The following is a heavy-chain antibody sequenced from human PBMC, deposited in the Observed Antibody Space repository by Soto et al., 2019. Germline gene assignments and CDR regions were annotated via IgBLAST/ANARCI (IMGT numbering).Heavy chain of an antibody. CDR3: ARGVFGVVIIPYYYYGMDV. V-gene: IGHV4-4*02. CDR1: GGSISSSNW. CDR2: IYHSGST. J-gene: IGHJ6*02. Sequence: SETLSLTCAVSGGSISSSNWWSWVRQPPGKGLEWIGEIYHSGSTNYNPSLKSRVTISVDKSKNQFSLKLSSVTAADTAVYYCARGVFGVVIIPYYYYGMDVWGQGTTVTVSS. D-gene: IGHD3-3*01.